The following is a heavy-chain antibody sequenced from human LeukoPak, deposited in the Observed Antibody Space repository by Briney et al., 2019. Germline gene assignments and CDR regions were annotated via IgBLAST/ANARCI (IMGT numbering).Heavy chain of an antibody. V-gene: IGHV1-69*02. CDR3: ARDYSNYVFDY. CDR2: IIPILGIA. CDR1: GGTFSSYT. J-gene: IGHJ4*02. Sequence: SVKVSCKASGGTFSSYTISWVRQAPEQGLEWMGRIIPILGIANYAQKFQGRVTITADKSTSTAYMELSSLRSEDTAVYYCARDYSNYVFDYWGQGTLVTVSS. D-gene: IGHD4-11*01.